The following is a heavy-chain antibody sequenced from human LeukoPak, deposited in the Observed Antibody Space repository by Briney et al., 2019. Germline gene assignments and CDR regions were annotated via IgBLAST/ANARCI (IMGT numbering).Heavy chain of an antibody. J-gene: IGHJ6*04. CDR1: GFSFSSYE. Sequence: GGSLRLSCVASGFSFSSYEMNWVRQAPGKGLEWVSYISSSGSTIYYADSVKGRFTISRDNAKNSLYLQMNSLRAEDTAVYYCAELGITMIGGVWGKGTTVTISS. CDR3: AELGITMIGGV. CDR2: ISSSGSTI. V-gene: IGHV3-48*03. D-gene: IGHD3-10*02.